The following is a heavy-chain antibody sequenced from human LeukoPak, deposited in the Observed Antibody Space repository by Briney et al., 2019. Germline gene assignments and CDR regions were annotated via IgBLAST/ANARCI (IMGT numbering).Heavy chain of an antibody. V-gene: IGHV3-30*03. Sequence: GGSLRLSCSASGFTFSSFGMHWVRQAPGKGLEWVAVISYDGSNKYYADSVKGRFTISRDNSKNTLYLQMNSLRAEDTAVYYCAGDRLVITVAGTVNYWGQGTLVTVSS. CDR1: GFTFSSFG. CDR2: ISYDGSNK. D-gene: IGHD6-19*01. J-gene: IGHJ4*02. CDR3: AGDRLVITVAGTVNY.